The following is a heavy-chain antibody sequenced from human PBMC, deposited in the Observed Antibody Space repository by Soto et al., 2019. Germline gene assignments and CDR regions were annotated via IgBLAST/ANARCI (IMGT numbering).Heavy chain of an antibody. CDR1: GYTFTSYG. V-gene: IGHV1-18*04. J-gene: IGHJ6*02. CDR2: ISAYNGNT. CDR3: ARDDSSGYYYYYYGMDV. Sequence: ASVKVSCKASGYTFTSYGISWVRQAPGQGLEWMGWISAYNGNTNYAQKLQGRVTMTTDTSTSTAYMELRSLRSDDTAVYYCARDDSSGYYYYYYGMDVWGQGTTVTVS. D-gene: IGHD3-22*01.